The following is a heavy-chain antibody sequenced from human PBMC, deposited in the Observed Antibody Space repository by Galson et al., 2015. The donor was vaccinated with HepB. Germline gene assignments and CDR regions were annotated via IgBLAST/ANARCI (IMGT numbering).Heavy chain of an antibody. V-gene: IGHV5-51*03. Sequence: QSGAEVKKPGESLKISCKGSGYSFTNYWIGWVRQMPGKGLEWMGIIYPGDSDTRYSPSFQGQVTISADRSITTAYLQWSSLKASDTAMYYCARWCITGTARDAFDIWGQGTMVTVSS. CDR1: GYSFTNYW. CDR3: ARWCITGTARDAFDI. CDR2: IYPGDSDT. D-gene: IGHD1-20*01. J-gene: IGHJ3*02.